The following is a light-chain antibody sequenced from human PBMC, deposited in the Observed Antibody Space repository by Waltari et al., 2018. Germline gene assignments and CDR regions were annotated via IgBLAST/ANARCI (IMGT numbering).Light chain of an antibody. CDR2: WAA. CDR3: QQYYGSPLT. Sequence: DIVMTQSPDSLAVSLGERATINCKSSQTVLYSYNKKNYLAWLQQKPGQPPKLLIYWAATRESGVPDRFNGSGSGTDFTLTINSLQAEDVAVYYCQQYYGSPLTFGGGTKVEIK. V-gene: IGKV4-1*01. J-gene: IGKJ4*01. CDR1: QTVLYSYNKKNY.